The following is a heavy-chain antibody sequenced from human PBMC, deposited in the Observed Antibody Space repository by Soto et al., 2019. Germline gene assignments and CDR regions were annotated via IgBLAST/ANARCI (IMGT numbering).Heavy chain of an antibody. J-gene: IGHJ4*01. CDR3: VHSPNVAVDH. D-gene: IGHD2-15*01. CDR2: ISQTETT. Sequence: PSETLSLTCVAYGESFGGFYWSWVRQSPGKGLEWIGEISQTETTAYSPSLKSRVSISADTSKKQFSLTLTPVTAADTAVYYCVHSPNVAVDHWGHGTLVTVSS. CDR1: GESFGGFY. V-gene: IGHV4-34*01.